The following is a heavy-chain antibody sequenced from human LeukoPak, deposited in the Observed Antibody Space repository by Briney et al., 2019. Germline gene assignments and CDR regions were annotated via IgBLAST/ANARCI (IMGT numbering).Heavy chain of an antibody. V-gene: IGHV3-15*01. Sequence: GGSLRLSCAASGFTFSNAWMSWVCQAPGKGLEWVGRIKRKTDGRTTEYCTPVKGRFTISRDDSKNTVFLQMNSLKTEDTAVYYCTTGLSTWGQGTLVTVSS. CDR1: GFTFSNAW. D-gene: IGHD3-16*02. CDR3: TTGLST. CDR2: IKRKTDGRTT. J-gene: IGHJ5*02.